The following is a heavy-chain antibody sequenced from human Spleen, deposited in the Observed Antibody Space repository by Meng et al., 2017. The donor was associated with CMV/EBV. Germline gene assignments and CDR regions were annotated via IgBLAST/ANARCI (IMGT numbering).Heavy chain of an antibody. CDR2: ISAGGGSP. D-gene: IGHD6-6*01. V-gene: IGHV3-23*01. Sequence: GGSLRLSCAASGFTFSSYSMNWVRQAPGKGLQWVSAISAGGGSPYYADSVKGRFTISRDNSKNTLYLQMNSLRAEDTAVYYCATDLGTSSSGYWGQGTLVTVSS. CDR3: ATDLGTSSSGY. CDR1: GFTFSSYS. J-gene: IGHJ4*02.